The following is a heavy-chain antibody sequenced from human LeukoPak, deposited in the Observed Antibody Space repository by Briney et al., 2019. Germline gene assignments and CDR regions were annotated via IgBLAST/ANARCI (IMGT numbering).Heavy chain of an antibody. CDR1: GFPFGDYV. CDR3: ARDHDWAFDL. Sequence: GGSLRLSCAASGFPFGDYVMSWVRQAPGKGLEWIAYINHNAEMIFYPDFVKGRFTISRDNAKNSLYLQMNALRYEDTAIYYCARDHDWAFDLWGQGTLVTVSS. V-gene: IGHV3-48*02. CDR2: INHNAEMI. J-gene: IGHJ4*01. D-gene: IGHD3-9*01.